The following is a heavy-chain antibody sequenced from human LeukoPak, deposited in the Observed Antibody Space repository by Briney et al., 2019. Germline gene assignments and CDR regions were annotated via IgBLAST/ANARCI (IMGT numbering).Heavy chain of an antibody. CDR1: GFTFSSYG. CDR2: ISYDGSNK. J-gene: IGHJ3*02. V-gene: IGHV3-30*18. Sequence: GGSLRLSCAASGFTFSSYGMHWVRQAPGKGLEGVAVISYDGSNKYYADSVKGRFTISRDNSKNTLYLQMNSLRAEDTAVYYCAKDDGYCSSTSCYAFAFDIWGQGTMVTVSS. CDR3: AKDDGYCSSTSCYAFAFDI. D-gene: IGHD2-2*01.